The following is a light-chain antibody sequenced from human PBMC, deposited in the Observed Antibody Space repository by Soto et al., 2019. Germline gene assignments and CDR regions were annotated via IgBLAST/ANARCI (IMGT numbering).Light chain of an antibody. CDR1: SRVVCSYNR. CDR2: EVN. J-gene: IGLJ1*01. V-gene: IGLV2-18*02. Sequence: QSALTQPPSVSGSPGQSVTISCSGNSRVVCSYNRVSWYQQPPGTAPKLMIYEVNNRPSGVPDRFSGSKSGNTASLTISGLQAEDEADYYCSSYTSSSTFVFGTGTKVTVL. CDR3: SSYTSSSTFV.